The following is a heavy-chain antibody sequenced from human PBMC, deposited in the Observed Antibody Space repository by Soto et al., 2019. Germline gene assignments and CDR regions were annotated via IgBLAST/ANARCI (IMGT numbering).Heavy chain of an antibody. CDR2: ISANDGSI. Sequence: EVQLVESGGRLVQPGKSLRLSCAASGFTFDDYAMHWVRQVPGKGLEWVSGISANDGSIRYGDSVKGRFTISRDNAKNSLFLQMNSLSAEDTALYYCAKSGEPGVVAATSFDYWGQGTLVTVSS. D-gene: IGHD2-15*01. V-gene: IGHV3-9*01. J-gene: IGHJ4*02. CDR1: GFTFDDYA. CDR3: AKSGEPGVVAATSFDY.